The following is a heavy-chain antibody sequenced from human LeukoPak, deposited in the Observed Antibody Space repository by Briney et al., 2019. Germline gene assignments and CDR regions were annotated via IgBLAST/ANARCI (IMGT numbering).Heavy chain of an antibody. V-gene: IGHV3-23*01. J-gene: IGHJ3*02. D-gene: IGHD6-13*01. CDR3: AFTPYSSSWHDAFDI. CDR1: GFTFSRYG. Sequence: GGSLRLSCVVSGFTFSRYGMTWVRQAPGKGLEWVSHISGSGDVTYHIDSVKGRFTISRDNSKNTLYLQMNSLRAEDTAVYYCAFTPYSSSWHDAFDIWGQGTMVTVSS. CDR2: ISGSGDVT.